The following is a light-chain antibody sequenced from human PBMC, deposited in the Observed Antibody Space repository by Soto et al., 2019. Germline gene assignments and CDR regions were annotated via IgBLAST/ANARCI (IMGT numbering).Light chain of an antibody. Sequence: EIVLTQSPATLSLSPGERATLSCRASESIRTFLAWYQQKPGQAPRLLIYGASNRATGIPARFSGSGSGADFSLTISSLEPYDFAVYYCQQRSNWSPYTFGQGTKLEIK. CDR3: QQRSNWSPYT. CDR1: ESIRTF. V-gene: IGKV3-11*01. J-gene: IGKJ2*01. CDR2: GAS.